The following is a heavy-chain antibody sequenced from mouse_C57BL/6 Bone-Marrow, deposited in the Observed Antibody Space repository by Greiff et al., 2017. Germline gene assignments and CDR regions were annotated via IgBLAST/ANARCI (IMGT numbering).Heavy chain of an antibody. CDR3: ARPYYSNYWYFDV. Sequence: QVLLQQPGAELVKPGASVKMSCKASGYTFTSYWITWVKQSPGQGLEWIGDIYPGSGSTNYNEKFKSKATLTVDTSSSTAYMQLSSLTSEDSAVYYCARPYYSNYWYFDVWGTGTTVTVSS. D-gene: IGHD2-5*01. CDR1: GYTFTSYW. J-gene: IGHJ1*03. V-gene: IGHV1-55*01. CDR2: IYPGSGST.